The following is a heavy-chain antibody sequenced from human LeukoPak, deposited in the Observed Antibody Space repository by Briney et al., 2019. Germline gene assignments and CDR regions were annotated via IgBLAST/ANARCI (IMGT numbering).Heavy chain of an antibody. D-gene: IGHD2-15*01. CDR1: GGSITNYY. CDR3: ARGVAATSDY. Sequence: SETLSLTCTVSGGSITNYYWTWIRQPPGKGLEWIGYIYYSGSTNYNPSLKSRVTISVDTSKNQFSLKLSSVTAADTAVYYCARGVAATSDYWGQGTLVTVSS. V-gene: IGHV4-59*01. CDR2: IYYSGST. J-gene: IGHJ4*02.